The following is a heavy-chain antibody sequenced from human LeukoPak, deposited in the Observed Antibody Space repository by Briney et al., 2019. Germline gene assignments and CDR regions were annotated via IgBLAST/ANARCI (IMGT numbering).Heavy chain of an antibody. D-gene: IGHD2-15*01. Sequence: SETLSLICTVSGYSIRTDYYWGWIRQPPGKGPQWIGTINKSGNTYYNPSLKSRVTISVDTSKNQFSLKLSSVTAADTAVYYCARPYLYCSGGSCYDYGDYDYYFDYWGQGTLVTVSS. J-gene: IGHJ4*02. CDR2: INKSGNT. V-gene: IGHV4-38-2*02. CDR1: GYSIRTDYY. CDR3: ARPYLYCSGGSCYDYGDYDYYFDY.